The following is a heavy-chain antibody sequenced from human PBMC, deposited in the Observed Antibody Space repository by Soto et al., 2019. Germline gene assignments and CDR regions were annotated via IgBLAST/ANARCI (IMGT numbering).Heavy chain of an antibody. V-gene: IGHV4-39*02. CDR2: IYYRGNT. J-gene: IGHJ4*02. Sequence: QLQLQESGPGLVKPSETLSLTCTVSGGSISSSGYYWGWIRQPPGKGLEWIGSIYYRGNTYYNPSLKSRVTISVDTSKNQFSMKLSSVTAADTAVYYWAREGGGYCSGGICQVDSWGKGTLVTVSS. D-gene: IGHD2-15*01. CDR1: GGSISSSGYY. CDR3: AREGGGYCSGGICQVDS.